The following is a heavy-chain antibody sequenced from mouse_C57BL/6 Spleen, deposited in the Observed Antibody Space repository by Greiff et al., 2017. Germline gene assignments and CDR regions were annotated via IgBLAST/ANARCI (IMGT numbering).Heavy chain of an antibody. J-gene: IGHJ2*01. Sequence: EVQLVESGPGLVKPSQSLSLTCSVTGYSITSGYYWNWIRQFPGNNLEWMGYISYDGSNNYNPSLKNRISITRDTSKNQFFLKLNSVTTEDTATYYCARAYSKGLFDYWGQGTTLTVSS. V-gene: IGHV3-6*01. CDR3: ARAYSKGLFDY. D-gene: IGHD2-5*01. CDR2: ISYDGSN. CDR1: GYSITSGYY.